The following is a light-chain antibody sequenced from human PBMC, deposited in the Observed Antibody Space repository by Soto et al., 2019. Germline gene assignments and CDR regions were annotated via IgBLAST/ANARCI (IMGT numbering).Light chain of an antibody. CDR2: AAS. CDR3: QQSYSTPRT. J-gene: IGKJ2*01. Sequence: DIQMTQYPSSLSASVGDRVTLTCRASQIISNYLNWYQQKPGKAPKLLIYAASSLQSGVPSRFSGSGSGTDFTLTISSLQPEDFATYYCQQSYSTPRTFGQGTELEI. CDR1: QIISNY. V-gene: IGKV1-39*01.